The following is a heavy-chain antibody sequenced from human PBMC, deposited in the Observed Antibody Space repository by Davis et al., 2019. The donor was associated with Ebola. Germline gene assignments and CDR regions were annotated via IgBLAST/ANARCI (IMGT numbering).Heavy chain of an antibody. Sequence: ESLKTSCAASGFTFSSHWMHWVRQAPGKRLEWVSVIRTSGSTTYYADSVKGRFTISKDNSKNALLLQMNSLRAEDTGVYYCAKRGYSRYFDYWGQGTLVTVSS. J-gene: IGHJ4*02. D-gene: IGHD6-13*01. V-gene: IGHV3-23*05. CDR1: GFTFSSHW. CDR3: AKRGYSRYFDY. CDR2: IRTSGSTT.